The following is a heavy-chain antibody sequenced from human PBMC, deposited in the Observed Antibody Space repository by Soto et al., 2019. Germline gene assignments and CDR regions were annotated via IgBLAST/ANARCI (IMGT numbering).Heavy chain of an antibody. CDR1: GFTFTDYW. CDR2: INSDGSKT. J-gene: IGHJ4*02. D-gene: IGHD3-3*01. V-gene: IGHV3-74*01. CDR3: ARDTSRDFYFAY. Sequence: GGSLRLSCAASGFTFTDYWTHWVRQAPGKGLVWVSRINSDGSKTSYADSVTGRFTISRDNAKNTLYLQMNSLRVEDTALYYCARDTSRDFYFAYWGQGSLFPVSP.